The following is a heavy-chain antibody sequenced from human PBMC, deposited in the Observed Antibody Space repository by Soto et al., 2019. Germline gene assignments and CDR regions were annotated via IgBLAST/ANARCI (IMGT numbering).Heavy chain of an antibody. J-gene: IGHJ6*02. CDR2: ISASRTTI. D-gene: IGHD1-26*01. CDR3: VRDGRRGYDLDV. CDR1: GFTFTDYS. Sequence: EGQLVESGGGLVQPGGSLRLSCTVSGFTFTDYSLNWVRQAPGKGLEWLSYISASRTTIYYAGSVRGRFTVSRDNAKNSLYLQMNSLRDEDTAVYYCVRDGRRGYDLDVWGQGTMVTVSS. V-gene: IGHV3-48*02.